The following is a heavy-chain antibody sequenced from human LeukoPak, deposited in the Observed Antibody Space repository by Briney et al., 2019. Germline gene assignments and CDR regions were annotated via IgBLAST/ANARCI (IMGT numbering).Heavy chain of an antibody. CDR1: GFTFRSYA. CDR3: AKGPTVTSGHFDY. V-gene: IGHV3-23*01. CDR2: ISGSGVIT. Sequence: GGSLRLSRAASGFTFRSYAMSCVRQAPGTGLEWVASISGSGVITYYADSVRGRFTVSRDKSINTLYLHMNSLRAEDTAVYYCAKGPTVTSGHFDYWGQGTLVTVSS. J-gene: IGHJ4*02. D-gene: IGHD4-11*01.